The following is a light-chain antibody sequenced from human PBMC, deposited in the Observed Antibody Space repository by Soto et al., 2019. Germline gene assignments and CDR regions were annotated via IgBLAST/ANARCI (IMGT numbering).Light chain of an antibody. CDR2: DTK. CDR3: FLSNNGARV. V-gene: IGLV7-46*02. J-gene: IGLJ3*02. Sequence: QAVVTQEPSLTVSPGGTVTLTCGSSTGAVTSGHYAYWFQQKPGQAPRTLISDTKNKQSWTPARFSGSLLGGKGALPLLGARPEDEAESCCFLSNNGARVFGGGTQLTVL. CDR1: TGAVTSGHY.